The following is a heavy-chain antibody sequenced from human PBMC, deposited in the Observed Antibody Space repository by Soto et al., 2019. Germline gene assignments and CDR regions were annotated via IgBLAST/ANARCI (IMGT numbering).Heavy chain of an antibody. CDR2: ISNDGSNR. V-gene: IGHV3-30*18. D-gene: IGHD1-26*01. J-gene: IGHJ4*02. CDR1: GFTFSSFG. Sequence: QVQLVESGGGVVQPGRSLRISCAASGFTFSSFGMHWVRQAPGKGLEWVAVISNDGSNRYHADSVKGRFTISRDNSKNTLYLQMHSLRAEDTAVYHCAKDRGWAPFDDWGQGTLVTVSS. CDR3: AKDRGWAPFDD.